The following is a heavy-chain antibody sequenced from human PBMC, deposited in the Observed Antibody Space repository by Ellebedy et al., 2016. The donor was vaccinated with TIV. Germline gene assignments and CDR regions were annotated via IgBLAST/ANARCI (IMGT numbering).Heavy chain of an antibody. J-gene: IGHJ2*01. CDR1: GYTFTSSA. V-gene: IGHV1-3*01. D-gene: IGHD6-19*01. Sequence: ASVKVSCKASGYTFTSSATHWVRQAPGQRLEWMGWINAGNGNTKYSQKFQGRVTITRDTSASTAYMELSSLRSEDTAVYYCARSRYSSSPMDWYFDLWGRGTLVTVSS. CDR3: ARSRYSSSPMDWYFDL. CDR2: INAGNGNT.